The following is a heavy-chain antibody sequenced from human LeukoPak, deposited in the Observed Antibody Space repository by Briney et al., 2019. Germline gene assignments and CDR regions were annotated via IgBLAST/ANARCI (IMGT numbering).Heavy chain of an antibody. V-gene: IGHV4-59*08. J-gene: IGHJ4*02. CDR1: GGSISSYY. CDR3: ARRYCSGGSCYDSY. Sequence: PSETLSLTCNVSGGSISSYYWSWIRQPPGKGLEWIGYVHFSGTTNYNPSLKSRVTISVDTSKTQFSLRLSSVTAADTAVYYCARRYCSGGSCYDSYWGQGTLVTVSS. CDR2: VHFSGTT. D-gene: IGHD2-15*01.